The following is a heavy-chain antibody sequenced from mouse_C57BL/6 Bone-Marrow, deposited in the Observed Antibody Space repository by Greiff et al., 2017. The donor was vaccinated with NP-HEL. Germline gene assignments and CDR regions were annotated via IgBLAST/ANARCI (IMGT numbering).Heavy chain of an antibody. CDR2: INPYNGGT. J-gene: IGHJ3*01. Sequence: EVQLQQSGPVLVKPGASVKMSCKATGYTFTDYYMNWVKQSHGKSLEWIGVINPYNGGTSYNQKFKGKATLTVDKSSSTAYMELNSLTSEDSAVYYCGGNYYPSWFADWGQGTLVTVSA. CDR3: GGNYYPSWFAD. V-gene: IGHV1-19*01. CDR1: GYTFTDYY. D-gene: IGHD2-1*01.